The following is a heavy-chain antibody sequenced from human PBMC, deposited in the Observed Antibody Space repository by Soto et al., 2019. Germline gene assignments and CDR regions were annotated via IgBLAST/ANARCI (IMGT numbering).Heavy chain of an antibody. V-gene: IGHV1-69*06. Sequence: QVQLVQSGSEVKKPGSSVKVSCKASGGTFSDFTLSWLRQAPGRGLEWLGGIIPLIGATNNAQKLMGRLRMTADKPQGTFLMELNSLRSDDPPVYYCARYWSAGTLYGAFDIWGQGTAVTASP. D-gene: IGHD2-15*01. J-gene: IGHJ3*02. CDR1: GGTFSDFT. CDR3: ARYWSAGTLYGAFDI. CDR2: IIPLIGAT.